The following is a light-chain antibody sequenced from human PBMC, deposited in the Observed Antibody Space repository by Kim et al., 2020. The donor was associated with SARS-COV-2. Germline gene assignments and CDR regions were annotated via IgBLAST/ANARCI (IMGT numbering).Light chain of an antibody. J-gene: IGLJ3*02. CDR1: SLRSYY. CDR2: GKN. V-gene: IGLV3-19*01. Sequence: SSELTQDPAVSVALGQTVRLTCQGDSLRSYYASWYQQKPGQAPVLVIYGKNNRPSGIPDRFSGSSSGNTASLTITGAQAVDEADYYCNSRDSSGNHHWVF. CDR3: NSRDSSGNHHWV.